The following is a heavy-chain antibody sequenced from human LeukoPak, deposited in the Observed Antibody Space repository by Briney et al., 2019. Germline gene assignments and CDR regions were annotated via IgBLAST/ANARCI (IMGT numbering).Heavy chain of an antibody. CDR3: ARVRGDLSIDF. D-gene: IGHD2-21*02. V-gene: IGHV4-34*01. CDR2: INHSGST. J-gene: IGHJ4*02. Sequence: SETLSLTCAVYIESFSGYYWTWIPQPPGKGLEWIGEINHSGSTNYNPSLKRRVTISADTSKNQFSLTLSSVTAADTAMYYCARVRGDLSIDFWGQGNLVTVSS. CDR1: IESFSGYY.